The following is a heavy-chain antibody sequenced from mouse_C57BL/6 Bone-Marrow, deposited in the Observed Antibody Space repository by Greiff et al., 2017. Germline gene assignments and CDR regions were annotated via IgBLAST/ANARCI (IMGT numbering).Heavy chain of an antibody. Sequence: VQLQQPGAELVKPGASVKMSCKASGYTFTSYWITWVKQRPGQGLEWIGDIYPGSGSTNYNEKFKSKATLTVDTSSSTAYMQLSSLTSEDSAVYYWARDGLYYYGSSFDYWGQGTTLTVSS. CDR3: ARDGLYYYGSSFDY. CDR1: GYTFTSYW. J-gene: IGHJ2*01. CDR2: IYPGSGST. V-gene: IGHV1-55*01. D-gene: IGHD1-1*01.